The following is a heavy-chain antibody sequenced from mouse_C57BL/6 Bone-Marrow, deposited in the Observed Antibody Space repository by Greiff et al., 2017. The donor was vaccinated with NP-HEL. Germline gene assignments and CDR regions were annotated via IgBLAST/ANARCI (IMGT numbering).Heavy chain of an antibody. D-gene: IGHD1-1*01. J-gene: IGHJ4*01. V-gene: IGHV5-17*01. CDR1: GFTFSDYG. Sequence: EVKLMESGGGLVKPGGSLKLSCAASGFTFSDYGMHWVRQAPEKGLEWVAYISSGSSTIYYADTVKGRFTISRDNAKNTLFLQMTSLRSEDTAMYYCAKVPLLLRDAMDYWGQGTSVTVSS. CDR3: AKVPLLLRDAMDY. CDR2: ISSGSSTI.